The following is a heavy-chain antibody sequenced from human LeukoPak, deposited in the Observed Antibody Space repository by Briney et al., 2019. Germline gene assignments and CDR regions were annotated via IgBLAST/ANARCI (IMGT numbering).Heavy chain of an antibody. V-gene: IGHV3-7*05. D-gene: IGHD5-24*01. Sequence: PGGSLRLSCADSGFTFSRFWMSWVRQAPGKGLEWVANINQDGSVKNYVDSVKGRFTISRDNAKNSLSLQMDSLRVDDTAVYYCTRQTERDAYNCYWGLGTLVTVSS. CDR1: GFTFSRFW. CDR3: TRQTERDAYNCY. J-gene: IGHJ4*02. CDR2: INQDGSVK.